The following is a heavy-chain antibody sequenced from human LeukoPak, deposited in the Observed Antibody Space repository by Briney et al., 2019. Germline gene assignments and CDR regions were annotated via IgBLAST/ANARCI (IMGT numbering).Heavy chain of an antibody. CDR3: ARRGITMVRGNHLHYYYYYYMDV. D-gene: IGHD3-10*01. Sequence: SETLSLTCTVSGGSISSSSYYWGWIRQPPGKGLEWIGSIYYSGSTYYNPSLKSRVTISVDTSKNQFSLKLSSVTAADTAVYYCARRGITMVRGNHLHYYYYYYMDVWGKGTTVTISS. J-gene: IGHJ6*03. CDR1: GGSISSSSYY. CDR2: IYYSGST. V-gene: IGHV4-39*07.